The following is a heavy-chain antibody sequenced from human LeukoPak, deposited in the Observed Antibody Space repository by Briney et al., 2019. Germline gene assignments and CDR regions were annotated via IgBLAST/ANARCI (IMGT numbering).Heavy chain of an antibody. J-gene: IGHJ4*02. CDR3: AKGYIQLWWFDY. CDR1: GFTFSTYA. Sequence: GGSLRLSCAASGFTFSTYAMSWVRQAPGKGLRWVSLIRGSGDGAHYADSVKGRSTISRDTSKNTVYLQMTNLRAEDTAVYYCAKGYIQLWWFDYWGQGTLVTVSS. D-gene: IGHD2-21*01. CDR2: IRGSGDGA. V-gene: IGHV3-23*01.